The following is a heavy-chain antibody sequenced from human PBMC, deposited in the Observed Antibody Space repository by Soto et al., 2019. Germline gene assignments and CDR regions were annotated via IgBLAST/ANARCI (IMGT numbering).Heavy chain of an antibody. D-gene: IGHD2-15*01. CDR1: GFTFSSSW. V-gene: IGHV3-74*01. Sequence: EVQLVESGGGLVQPGGSLRLSCADSGFTFSSSWMHWVRQAPGKGLVWVSRSDGSSTSYADSVKGRFTISRDNAKNTLYLQMNSLRAEDTAVYYCARVYCSGGSCSHLDYWGQGTLVTVSS. CDR3: ARVYCSGGSCSHLDY. J-gene: IGHJ4*02. CDR2: SDGSST.